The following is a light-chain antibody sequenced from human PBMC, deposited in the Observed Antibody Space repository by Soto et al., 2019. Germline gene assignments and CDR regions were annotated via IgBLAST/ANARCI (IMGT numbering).Light chain of an antibody. CDR2: GAS. V-gene: IGKV3-11*01. J-gene: IGKJ2*01. CDR3: QQRSNWPPMYT. CDR1: QSVSSY. Sequence: EIVLTQSPATLSLSPGERATLSCRASQSVSSYLAWYQQKPGQAPRLLIYGASNRATAIPARFSGSGSGTDFTLTISSLEPEAFAVYYCQQRSNWPPMYTFGQGTKLEIK.